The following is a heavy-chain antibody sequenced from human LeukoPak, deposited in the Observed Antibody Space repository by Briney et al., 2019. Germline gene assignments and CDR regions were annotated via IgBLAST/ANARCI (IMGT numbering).Heavy chain of an antibody. J-gene: IGHJ4*02. CDR1: GGSFSGYY. CDR2: INHSGST. V-gene: IGHV4-34*01. Sequence: PSGTLSLTCAVYGGSFSGYYWSWIRQPPGKGLEWIGEINHSGSTNYNPSLKSRVTISVDTSKNQFSLKLSSVTAADTAVYYCARGRRSGDVFDYWGQGTLVTVSS. D-gene: IGHD7-27*01. CDR3: ARGRRSGDVFDY.